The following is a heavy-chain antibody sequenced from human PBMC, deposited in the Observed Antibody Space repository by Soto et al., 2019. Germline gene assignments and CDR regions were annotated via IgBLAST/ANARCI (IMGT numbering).Heavy chain of an antibody. D-gene: IGHD2-8*02. Sequence: GASVKVSCKASGGTFSIYGFSWVRQAPGQGPEWIGGIIPILTTPNYAQKFQGRVTIVADESTTTVYMELSSLKFEDTAVYYCATSVGIATTGEDGMDVWGQGTSVTVSS. J-gene: IGHJ6*02. CDR2: IIPILTTP. CDR1: GGTFSIYG. V-gene: IGHV1-69*13. CDR3: ATSVGIATTGEDGMDV.